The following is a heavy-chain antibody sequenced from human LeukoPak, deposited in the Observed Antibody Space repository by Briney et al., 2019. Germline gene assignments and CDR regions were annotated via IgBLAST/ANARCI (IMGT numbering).Heavy chain of an antibody. CDR2: IKQDGSEK. Sequence: PGGSLRLSCAASGFTFSSYWMSWVRQAPGKGLEWVANIKQDGSEKYYVDSVKGRFTISRDNAKNSLYLQMNSLRAEDTAVYYCARVWTDYYYYYGMDVWGQGTTVTVS. J-gene: IGHJ6*02. V-gene: IGHV3-7*04. D-gene: IGHD3/OR15-3a*01. CDR1: GFTFSSYW. CDR3: ARVWTDYYYYYGMDV.